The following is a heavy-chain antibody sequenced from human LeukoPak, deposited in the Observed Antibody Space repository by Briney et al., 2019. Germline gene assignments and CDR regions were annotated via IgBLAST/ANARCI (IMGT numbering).Heavy chain of an antibody. CDR3: AGGRFRQNYCTGGSCPYVYFDH. D-gene: IGHD2-15*01. CDR2: IYYTGRT. CDR1: GVSISSYY. J-gene: IGHJ4*02. V-gene: IGHV4-59*01. Sequence: SETLSLTCTVSGVSISSYYWSWIRQPPGKTLEWIGDIYYTGRTNYSPSLKRRVTISLDTSKNQFSLNLNSVTAADTAVYYCAGGRFRQNYCTGGSCPYVYFDHWGQGTLVTVSS.